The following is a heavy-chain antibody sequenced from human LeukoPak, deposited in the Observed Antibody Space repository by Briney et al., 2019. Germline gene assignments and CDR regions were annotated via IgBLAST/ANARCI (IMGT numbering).Heavy chain of an antibody. J-gene: IGHJ6*03. CDR2: IIPIFGTA. CDR3: ANGPDAMYYDILTGPYMDV. D-gene: IGHD3-9*01. CDR1: GGTFSSYA. Sequence: SVKVSCKAPGGTFSSYAISWVRQAPGQGLEWMGGIIPIFGTANYAQKFQGRVTITADESTSTAYMELSSLRSEDTAVYYCANGPDAMYYDILTGPYMDVWGKGTTVTVSS. V-gene: IGHV1-69*13.